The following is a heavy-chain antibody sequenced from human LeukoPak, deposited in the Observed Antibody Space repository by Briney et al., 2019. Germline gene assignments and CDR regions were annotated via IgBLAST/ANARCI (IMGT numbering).Heavy chain of an antibody. CDR1: GGSISSYY. J-gene: IGHJ3*02. CDR3: ARVRYYEAFDI. V-gene: IGHV4-59*01. D-gene: IGHD2-8*01. CDR2: IYYSGST. Sequence: PSETLSLTCTVSGGSISSYYWSWIRQPPGKGLEWIGYIYYSGSTNYNPSLKSRVTISVDTSKNQFSLKLSSVTAADTAVYYCARVRYYEAFDIWGQGTMVTVPS.